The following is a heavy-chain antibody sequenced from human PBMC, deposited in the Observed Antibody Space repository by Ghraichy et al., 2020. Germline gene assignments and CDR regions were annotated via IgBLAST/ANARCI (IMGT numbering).Heavy chain of an antibody. CDR3: ARDARFLDASYNYGLDV. J-gene: IGHJ6*02. D-gene: IGHD3/OR15-3a*01. CDR2: NNLNSGGT. V-gene: IGHV1-2*04. CDR1: GYIFTGYY. Sequence: ASVKVSCKASGYIFTGYYMHWVRQAPGQGLEWMGWNNLNSGGTYFAQKFQGWVTMTRDTSLSTAYLELNRLKSDDTAVYYCARDARFLDASYNYGLDVWGQGTTVTVSS.